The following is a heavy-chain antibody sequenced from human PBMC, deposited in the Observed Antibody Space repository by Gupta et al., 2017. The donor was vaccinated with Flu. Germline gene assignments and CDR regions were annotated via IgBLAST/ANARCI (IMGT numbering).Heavy chain of an antibody. D-gene: IGHD6-13*01. Sequence: EVQLVEGGGLVQPGRSLRLSCAASAFTFDDYAMHWVRQGPGKGLAWGSGISWNSGSIGYADSVKGRFTISRDNAKNSLYLQMNSLRAEDTALYYCAKAGLSGYSDYWGQGTLVTVSS. CDR2: ISWNSGSI. CDR1: AFTFDDYA. J-gene: IGHJ4*02. V-gene: IGHV3-9*01. CDR3: AKAGLSGYSDY.